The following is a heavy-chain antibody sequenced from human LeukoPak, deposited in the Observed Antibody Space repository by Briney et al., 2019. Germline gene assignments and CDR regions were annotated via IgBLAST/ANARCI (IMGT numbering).Heavy chain of an antibody. CDR3: ARVHDNLGIAAALAY. J-gene: IGHJ4*02. CDR1: GFTFSSYS. Sequence: GGSLRLSCAASGFTFSSYSMNWVRQAPGKGLEWVSYISSSSSTIYYADSVKGRFTISRDNAKNSLYLQMNSLRAEDTAVYYCARVHDNLGIAAALAYWGQGTLVTVSS. V-gene: IGHV3-48*04. D-gene: IGHD6-13*01. CDR2: ISSSSSTI.